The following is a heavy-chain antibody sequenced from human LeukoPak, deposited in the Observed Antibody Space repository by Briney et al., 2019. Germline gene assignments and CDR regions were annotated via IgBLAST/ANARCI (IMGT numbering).Heavy chain of an antibody. D-gene: IGHD2-15*01. CDR2: ISYDGSNK. Sequence: PGGSLRLSCAASGFTFSSYAMQWVRQAPGKGLEWVAVISYDGSNKYYADSVKGRFTISRDNSKNTLYLQMNSLRAEDTAVYYCARSGCSGGSCPTDYWGQGTLVTVSS. V-gene: IGHV3-30-3*01. CDR1: GFTFSSYA. J-gene: IGHJ4*02. CDR3: ARSGCSGGSCPTDY.